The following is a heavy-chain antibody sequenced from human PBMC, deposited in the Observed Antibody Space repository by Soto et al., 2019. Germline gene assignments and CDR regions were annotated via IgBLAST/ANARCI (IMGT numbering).Heavy chain of an antibody. Sequence: GASVKVSCKASGYTFTSYYMHWVRQAPGQGLEWMGIINPSGGSTSYAQKFQGRVTMTRDTSTNTVYMELSSLRSEDTAVYYCARDRLGAAAGPNYYYYYMDVWGKGTTVTVSS. CDR1: GYTFTSYY. D-gene: IGHD6-13*01. CDR3: ARDRLGAAAGPNYYYYYMDV. J-gene: IGHJ6*03. CDR2: INPSGGST. V-gene: IGHV1-46*03.